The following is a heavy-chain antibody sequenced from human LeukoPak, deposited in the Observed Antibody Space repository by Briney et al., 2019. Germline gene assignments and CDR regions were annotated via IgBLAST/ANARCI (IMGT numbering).Heavy chain of an antibody. CDR1: GFTFSGSA. CDR2: ISGSGGST. CDR3: AKYLPNQLLKD. Sequence: GGSLRLSCAASGFTFSGSAMHWVRQAPGKGLEWVSVISGSGGSTYYADSVKGRFTISRDNSKNTLYLQMNSLRAEDTAVYYCAKYLPNQLLKDWGQGTLVTVSS. V-gene: IGHV3-23*01. J-gene: IGHJ4*02. D-gene: IGHD2-2*01.